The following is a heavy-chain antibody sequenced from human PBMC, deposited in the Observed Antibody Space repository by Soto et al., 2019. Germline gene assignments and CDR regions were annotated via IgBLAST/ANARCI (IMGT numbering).Heavy chain of an antibody. CDR1: GYTFTSYD. CDR2: MNPNSGNT. D-gene: IGHD3-22*01. J-gene: IGHJ4*02. Sequence: ASVKVSCKASGYTFTSYDINCVRQATGQGLEWMGWMNPNSGNTGYAQKFQGRVTMTRNTSISTAYMELSSLRSEDTAVYYCARGLFYYDSSGSSGDYWGQGTLVTVSS. CDR3: ARGLFYYDSSGSSGDY. V-gene: IGHV1-8*01.